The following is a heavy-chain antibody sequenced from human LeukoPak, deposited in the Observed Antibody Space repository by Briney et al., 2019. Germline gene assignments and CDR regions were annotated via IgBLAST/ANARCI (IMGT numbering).Heavy chain of an antibody. V-gene: IGHV4-4*07. CDR2: MYGGGSA. CDR1: GGSIRNYY. CDR3: ASTIFGVGVDY. J-gene: IGHJ4*02. D-gene: IGHD3-3*01. Sequence: SETLSLTCSVSGGSIRNYYWSWIRHSAGKGLEWIGRMYGGGSANYNPSLKSRVTMSVDTSKNQFSLKLTTVTAADTAVYYCASTIFGVGVDYWGQGTLVTVSS.